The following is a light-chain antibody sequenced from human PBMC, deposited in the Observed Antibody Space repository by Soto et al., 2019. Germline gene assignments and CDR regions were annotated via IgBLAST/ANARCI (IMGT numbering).Light chain of an antibody. Sequence: DIPMTQSPSSLSASVGDRVTITCQASQDISNYLNWYQQKPGKAPKLLIYDASNLETGVPSRFSGSGSGTDFTFTISSLQPEDIVTYYCQQYDNLPPLFTFGPGTKVDIK. V-gene: IGKV1-33*01. J-gene: IGKJ3*01. CDR2: DAS. CDR3: QQYDNLPPLFT. CDR1: QDISNY.